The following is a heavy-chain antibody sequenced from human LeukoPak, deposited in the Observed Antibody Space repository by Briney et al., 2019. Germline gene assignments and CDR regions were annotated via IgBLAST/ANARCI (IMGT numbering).Heavy chain of an antibody. CDR2: IYYSGST. Sequence: PSETLSLTCTVSGGSISSSSYYWGWIRQPPGKGLEWIGSIYYSGSTYYNPSLKSRVTISVDTSKNQFSLKLSSVTAADTAVYYCARDPFPYCTNGVCYTGYMDVWGKGTTVTVSS. CDR3: ARDPFPYCTNGVCYTGYMDV. D-gene: IGHD2-8*01. V-gene: IGHV4-39*02. J-gene: IGHJ6*03. CDR1: GGSISSSSYY.